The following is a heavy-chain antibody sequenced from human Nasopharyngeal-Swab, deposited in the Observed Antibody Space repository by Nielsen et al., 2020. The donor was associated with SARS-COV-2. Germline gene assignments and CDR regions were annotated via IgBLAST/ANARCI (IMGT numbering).Heavy chain of an antibody. CDR3: AGDGAYSGYDWTY. D-gene: IGHD5-12*01. Sequence: WESLLLSCTVSGFSFTSTSHYWGWLRQPPGKGLEWIGCVSYRGSTYHNPSLKSRVTVSVDTSKNQFSLKLTSLTAADTAVYYCAGDGAYSGYDWTYWGQGTLVTVSS. V-gene: IGHV4-39*07. CDR2: VSYRGST. J-gene: IGHJ4*02. CDR1: GFSFTSTSHY.